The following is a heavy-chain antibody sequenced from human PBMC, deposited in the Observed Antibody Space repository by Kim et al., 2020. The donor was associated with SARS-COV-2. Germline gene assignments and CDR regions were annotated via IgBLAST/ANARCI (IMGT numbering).Heavy chain of an antibody. CDR1: GFTFSSYG. Sequence: GGSLRLSCAASGFTFSSYGMHWVRQAPGKGLEWVAGISYDGSNKNYVDSVKGRFTIARDNSKNTLYLQMNSLRAEDTAVYYCARDIASYSSGWLYYYYGMDVWGQGTTVTVSS. D-gene: IGHD6-19*01. CDR2: ISYDGSNK. CDR3: ARDIASYSSGWLYYYYGMDV. J-gene: IGHJ6*02. V-gene: IGHV3-30*04.